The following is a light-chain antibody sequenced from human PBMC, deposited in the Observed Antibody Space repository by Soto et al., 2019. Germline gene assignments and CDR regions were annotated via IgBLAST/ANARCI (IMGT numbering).Light chain of an antibody. CDR1: NIGTKS. CDR3: QVWDTSGDHVV. J-gene: IGLJ2*01. V-gene: IGLV3-21*04. Sequence: SYELTQPPSVSVAPGKTARITCGGNNIGTKSVHWHQQKPGQAPVLVIYYDTDRPSGIPERFSGSNSGNTATLSISRVEAGDEADYYCQVWDTSGDHVVLGGGTKLTVL. CDR2: YDT.